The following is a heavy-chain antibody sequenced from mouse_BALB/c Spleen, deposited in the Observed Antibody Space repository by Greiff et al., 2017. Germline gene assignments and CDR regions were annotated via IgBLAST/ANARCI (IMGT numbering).Heavy chain of an antibody. V-gene: IGHV7-3*02. CDR1: GFTFTDYY. CDR3: ARDKVPGDY. Sequence: EVKLMESGGGLVQPGGSLRLSCATSGFTFTDYYMSWVRQPPGKALEWLGFIRNKANGYTTEYSASVKGRFTISRDNSQSILYLQMNTLRAEDSATYYCARDKVPGDYWGQGTTLTVSS. CDR2: IRNKANGYTT. J-gene: IGHJ2*01. D-gene: IGHD5-1*01.